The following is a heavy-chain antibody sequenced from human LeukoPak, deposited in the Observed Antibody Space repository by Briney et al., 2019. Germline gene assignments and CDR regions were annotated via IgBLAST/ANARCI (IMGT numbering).Heavy chain of an antibody. Sequence: SETLSLTCTVSGGSISSYYWSWIRQPPGKGLEWIGYIYYSGSTNYNPSLKSRVTISVDTSKNQFSLKLSSVTAADTAVYYCARGLYYDFWSGYSNWSDPWGQGTLVTVSS. CDR3: ARGLYYDFWSGYSNWSDP. CDR2: IYYSGST. D-gene: IGHD3-3*01. V-gene: IGHV4-59*01. J-gene: IGHJ5*02. CDR1: GGSISSYY.